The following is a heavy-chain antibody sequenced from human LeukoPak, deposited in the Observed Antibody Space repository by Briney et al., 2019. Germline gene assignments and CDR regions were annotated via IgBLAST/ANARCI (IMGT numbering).Heavy chain of an antibody. CDR2: ISCSGGST. V-gene: IGHV3-23*01. D-gene: IGHD3-9*01. Sequence: GGSLRLSCAASVFTFSSYAMSCVRQAPGKGRECVSAISCSGGSTYYADSVKGRFTISRDNSKNTLYLQRNSRRAEDTAVYYWAKGLSGTDAFDIWGQGTMVTVSS. J-gene: IGHJ3*02. CDR1: VFTFSSYA. CDR3: AKGLSGTDAFDI.